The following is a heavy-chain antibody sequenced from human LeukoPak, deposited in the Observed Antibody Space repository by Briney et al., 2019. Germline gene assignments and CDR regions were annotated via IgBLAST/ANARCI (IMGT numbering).Heavy chain of an antibody. D-gene: IGHD3-22*01. CDR1: GYTFTAHY. Sequence: ASVKVSCKASGYTFTAHYMHWVRQAPGQGLEWMGWINPNSGGKKYVQKFQGRVTMTGDTSIRTVFMELSRLTSDDTAVYYCARDYYDSSGFGASDIWGQGTKVTVSS. J-gene: IGHJ3*02. CDR2: INPNSGGK. V-gene: IGHV1-2*02. CDR3: ARDYYDSSGFGASDI.